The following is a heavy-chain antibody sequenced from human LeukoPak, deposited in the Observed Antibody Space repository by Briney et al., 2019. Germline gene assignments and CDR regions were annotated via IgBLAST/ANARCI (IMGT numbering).Heavy chain of an antibody. CDR3: ARDYGGNSGWFDP. CDR1: GYTFTSYA. J-gene: IGHJ5*02. D-gene: IGHD4-23*01. Sequence: ASVRVSCKASGYTFTSYAINWVRQATGQGLEWMGWMSPNSGNTGYAQKFQGRVTITRDTSISTFYVELSSLRSEDTAVYYCARDYGGNSGWFDPWGQGTLVTVAS. CDR2: MSPNSGNT. V-gene: IGHV1-8*01.